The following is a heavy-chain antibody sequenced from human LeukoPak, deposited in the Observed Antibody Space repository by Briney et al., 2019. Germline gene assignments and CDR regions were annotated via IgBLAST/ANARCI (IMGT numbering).Heavy chain of an antibody. D-gene: IGHD3-9*01. CDR3: ARGILTGYYQFDY. J-gene: IGHJ4*02. Sequence: SETLSLTCTVSGGSISSYYWIWIRQPPGKGLEWIGYIYYSGSTNYNPSLKSRVTISVDTSKNQFSLKLSSVTAADTAVYYCARGILTGYYQFDYWGQGTLVTVSS. CDR1: GGSISSYY. V-gene: IGHV4-59*01. CDR2: IYYSGST.